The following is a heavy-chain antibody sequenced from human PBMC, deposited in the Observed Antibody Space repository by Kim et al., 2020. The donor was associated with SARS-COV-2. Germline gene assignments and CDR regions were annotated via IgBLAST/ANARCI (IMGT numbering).Heavy chain of an antibody. CDR1: GFTVSSND. CDR3: ARGEGVNDFYGMDV. D-gene: IGHD1-26*01. CDR2: IYSGGST. Sequence: GGSLRLSCAASGFTVSSNDMSWVRQAPGKGLEWVSVIYSGGSTYYASSVKGRFTISRDNSKNTLYLQRNSLGAEDTAVYYCARGEGVNDFYGMDVWGQGTTVTVSS. V-gene: IGHV3-53*01. J-gene: IGHJ6*02.